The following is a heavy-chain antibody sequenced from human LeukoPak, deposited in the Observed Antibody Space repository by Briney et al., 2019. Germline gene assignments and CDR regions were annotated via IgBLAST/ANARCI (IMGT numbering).Heavy chain of an antibody. CDR1: GYSISSGYY. CDR2: MDFSGST. V-gene: IGHV4-38-2*02. J-gene: IGHJ4*02. Sequence: MASETLSLTCTVSGYSISSGYYWGWIRQPAGKALEWIGRMDFSGSTNYNPSLRSRVTLSLDTSKNQFSLKLSSVTAADTAVYYCARYSGTGYGMYYFDYWGQGTLVTVSS. CDR3: ARYSGTGYGMYYFDY. D-gene: IGHD1-1*01.